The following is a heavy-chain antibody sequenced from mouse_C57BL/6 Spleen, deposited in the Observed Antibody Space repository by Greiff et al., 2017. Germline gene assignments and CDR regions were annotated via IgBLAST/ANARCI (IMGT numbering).Heavy chain of an antibody. CDR1: GFNIKDDY. CDR2: IDPENGDT. CDR3: TTRGYDYDVGD. Sequence: VQLQQSGAELVRPGASVKLSCTASGFNIKDDYMHWVKQRPEQGLEWIGWIDPENGDTEYASKFQGKATITADTSSNTAYLQLSSLTSEDTAVYYCTTRGYDYDVGDWGPGTTLTVSS. J-gene: IGHJ2*01. V-gene: IGHV14-4*01. D-gene: IGHD2-4*01.